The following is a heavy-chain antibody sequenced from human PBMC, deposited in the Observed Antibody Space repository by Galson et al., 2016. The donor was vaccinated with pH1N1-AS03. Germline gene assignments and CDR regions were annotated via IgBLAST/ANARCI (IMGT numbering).Heavy chain of an antibody. V-gene: IGHV3-7*01. CDR1: GFTFSTYW. CDR2: IKQDGSEK. Sequence: SLRLSCAASGFTFSTYWMSWVRQAPGKGLEWVANIKQDGSEKYYVDSVKGRFTISRDNAKNSLFLQMNSLRAEDTAVYYCAREGDEVWGDSKYGADYWGQGTLVTVSS. CDR3: AREGDEVWGDSKYGADY. J-gene: IGHJ4*02. D-gene: IGHD3-16*01.